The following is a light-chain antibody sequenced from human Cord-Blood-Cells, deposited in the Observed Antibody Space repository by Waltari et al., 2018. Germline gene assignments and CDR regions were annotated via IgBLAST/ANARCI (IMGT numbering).Light chain of an antibody. Sequence: SALTQPPSASGSPGQSLPIPCTGTSPHVGDYNYVPWYQHHPGKAPKHMIYEDSKRPAGVPDRFSGSKSGNTASLTVSGLQAEDETEYYGSSYAGSNNLVVGGGTKLTVL. V-gene: IGLV2-8*01. CDR2: EDS. CDR1: SPHVGDYNY. CDR3: SSYAGSNNLV. J-gene: IGLJ3*02.